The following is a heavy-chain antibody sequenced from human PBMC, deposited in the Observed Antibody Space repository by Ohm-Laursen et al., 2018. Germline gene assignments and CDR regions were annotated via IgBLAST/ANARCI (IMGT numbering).Heavy chain of an antibody. J-gene: IGHJ6*02. CDR2: IYHSGST. V-gene: IGHV4-59*12. Sequence: GTLSLTCTVSGGSINSYYWSWIRQPPGKGLEWIGYIYHSGSTTYNSSLKSRVTISVDKSTNRFSLKLSSVTAADTAVYYCARAMHNEYYGMDVWGRGTTVTVSS. CDR3: ARAMHNEYYGMDV. CDR1: GGSINSYY. D-gene: IGHD2-2*01.